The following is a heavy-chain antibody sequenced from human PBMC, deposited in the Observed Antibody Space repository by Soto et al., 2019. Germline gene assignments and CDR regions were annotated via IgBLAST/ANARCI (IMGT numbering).Heavy chain of an antibody. CDR2: INYSGST. CDR1: GVSISSYY. D-gene: IGHD3-10*01. V-gene: IGHV4-59*12. CDR3: ARQTTYYYGSGSIKELDY. Sequence: SETLSLTCPVSGVSISSYYWSWIRQPPGKGLEWIGYINYSGSTNYNPSLKSRVTISVDTSKNQFSLKLSSVTAADTAVYYCARQTTYYYGSGSIKELDYWGQGTLVTVSS. J-gene: IGHJ4*02.